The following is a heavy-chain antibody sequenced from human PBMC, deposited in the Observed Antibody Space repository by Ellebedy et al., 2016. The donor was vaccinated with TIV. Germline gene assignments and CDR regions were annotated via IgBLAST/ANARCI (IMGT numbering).Heavy chain of an antibody. Sequence: SETLSLTXTASGGSISSYYWSWIRQPPGKGLEWIGYIYYSGSTNYNPSLKSRVTISVDTSKNQFSLKLSSVTAADTAVYYCARVSITGTNRWFNPWGQGTLVTVSS. D-gene: IGHD1/OR15-1a*01. V-gene: IGHV4-59*01. J-gene: IGHJ5*02. CDR1: GGSISSYY. CDR3: ARVSITGTNRWFNP. CDR2: IYYSGST.